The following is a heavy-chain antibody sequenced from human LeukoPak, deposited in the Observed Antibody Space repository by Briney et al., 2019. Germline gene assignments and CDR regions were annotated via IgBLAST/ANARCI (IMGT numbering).Heavy chain of an antibody. CDR2: ISYDGTNK. J-gene: IGHJ4*02. V-gene: IGHV3-30*18. CDR1: GFTVSSNY. CDR3: AKDFPDY. Sequence: GGSLRLSCAASGFTVSSNYMSWVRQAPGKGLEWVAVISYDGTNKYYADSVKGRCTISRDNSKNTLYLQMNSLRAEDTAVYYCAKDFPDYWGQGTLVTVSS.